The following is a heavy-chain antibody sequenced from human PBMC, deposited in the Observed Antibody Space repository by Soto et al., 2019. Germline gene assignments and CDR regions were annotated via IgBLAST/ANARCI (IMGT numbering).Heavy chain of an antibody. CDR1: GGTFSSYA. D-gene: IGHD6-13*01. V-gene: IGHV1-69*13. CDR2: IIPIFGTA. Sequence: ASVKVSCKVSGGTFSSYAISWVRQAPGQGLEWMGGIIPIFGTANYAQKFQGRVTITADESTSTAYMELSSLRSEDTAVYYCASQGGAAAGEYNWFDPWGQGTLVTVSS. J-gene: IGHJ5*02. CDR3: ASQGGAAAGEYNWFDP.